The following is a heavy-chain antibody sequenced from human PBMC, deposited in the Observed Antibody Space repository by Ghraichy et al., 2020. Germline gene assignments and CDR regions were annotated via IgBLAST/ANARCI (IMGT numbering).Heavy chain of an antibody. V-gene: IGHV3-33*01. Sequence: GESLNISCAASGFTFSSYGMHWVRQAPGKGLEWVAVIWYDGSNKYYADSVKGRFTISRDNSKNTLYLQMNSLRAEDTAVYYCARDHHYYDMDYWGQGTLVTVSS. D-gene: IGHD3-22*01. CDR3: ARDHHYYDMDY. CDR2: IWYDGSNK. CDR1: GFTFSSYG. J-gene: IGHJ4*02.